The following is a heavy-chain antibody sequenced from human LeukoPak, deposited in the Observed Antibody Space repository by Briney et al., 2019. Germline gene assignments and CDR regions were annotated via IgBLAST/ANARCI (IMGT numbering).Heavy chain of an antibody. V-gene: IGHV3-66*02. CDR2: IHSGGTA. J-gene: IGHJ3*01. CDR3: ARGGLGGEALEV. D-gene: IGHD3-10*01. Sequence: PGGSLRLSCAASGFTVSGHYMSWVRQAPGKGLEWVSVIHSGGTAYYADSVKGRFTISRDNSKNTLFLQLSSLRPEDTALYYCARGGLGGEALEVWGQGTMVTVSS. CDR1: GFTVSGHY.